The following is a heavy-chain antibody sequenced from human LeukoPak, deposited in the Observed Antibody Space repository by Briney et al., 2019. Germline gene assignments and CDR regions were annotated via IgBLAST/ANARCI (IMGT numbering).Heavy chain of an antibody. CDR3: ARGDYNDGAGYLDH. V-gene: IGHV4-59*08. J-gene: IGHJ5*02. CDR1: GGSISSYY. D-gene: IGHD3-22*01. CDR2: IYYSGST. Sequence: PSETLSLTCTVSGGSISSYYWSWIRQPPGKALEWIGYIYYSGSTNYNPSLTSRVTISVDTSKNQFSLKLRSVTAADTAVYYCARGDYNDGAGYLDHWGQGTLVPVSS.